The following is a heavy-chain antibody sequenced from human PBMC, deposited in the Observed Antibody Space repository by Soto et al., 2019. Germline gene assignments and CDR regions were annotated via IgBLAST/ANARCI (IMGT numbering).Heavy chain of an antibody. CDR2: MNPNSGNT. J-gene: IGHJ5*02. Sequence: ASVKVSCKASGYTFTSYDINWVRQATGQGLEWMGWMNPNSGNTGYAQKFQGRVTMTRNTSISTAYMELSSLRSEDTAVYYCAAPRAAVPHTRYFDPWGQGTPVTVSS. D-gene: IGHD6-13*01. CDR1: GYTFTSYD. V-gene: IGHV1-8*01. CDR3: AAPRAAVPHTRYFDP.